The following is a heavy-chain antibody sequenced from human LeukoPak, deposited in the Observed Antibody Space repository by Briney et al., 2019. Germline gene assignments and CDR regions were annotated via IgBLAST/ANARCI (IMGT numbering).Heavy chain of an antibody. D-gene: IGHD3-10*01. CDR3: AKSPTSSGSYYSPLYFDY. CDR1: GFTFATYA. CDR2: ISGSGGLT. Sequence: GSLRLSCAASGFTFATYATSWVRQAPGKGLEWVSSISGSGGLTYYADSVKGRFTISRDNSKNTLYLQMNSLRAEDTAVYYCAKSPTSSGSYYSPLYFDYWGQETLVTVSS. V-gene: IGHV3-23*01. J-gene: IGHJ4*02.